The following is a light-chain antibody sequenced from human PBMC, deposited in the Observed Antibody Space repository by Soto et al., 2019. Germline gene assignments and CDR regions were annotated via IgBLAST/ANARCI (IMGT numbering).Light chain of an antibody. CDR3: QQYNNLPTSIT. V-gene: IGKV3-15*01. CDR1: QIVSST. Sequence: EIVMTPSPATLSVSPGERATLSCRASQIVSSTLAWYQQKPDQAPRRLIYGASTRATGIPVRFSGSGSGTEFTLTISSMQSEAFAVYYCQQYNNLPTSITFGQGTRLEIK. J-gene: IGKJ5*01. CDR2: GAS.